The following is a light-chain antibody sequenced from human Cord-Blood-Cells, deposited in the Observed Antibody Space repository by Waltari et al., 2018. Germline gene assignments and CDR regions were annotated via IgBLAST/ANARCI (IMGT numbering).Light chain of an antibody. CDR2: AVS. CDR1: SSDVGGYNY. CDR3: CSYAGSYAYVV. V-gene: IGLV2-11*01. J-gene: IGLJ2*01. Sequence: QSALTQPRSVSGSPGQSVTISCTGTSSDVGGYNYVSWYQQNPGKAPKLMLYAVSKRHSVVPDRCSGSKSGNTASLTSSGLQAEDEADYYCCSYAGSYAYVVFGGGTKLTVL.